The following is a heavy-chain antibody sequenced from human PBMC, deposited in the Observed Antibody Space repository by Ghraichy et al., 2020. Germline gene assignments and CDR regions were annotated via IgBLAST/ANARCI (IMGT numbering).Heavy chain of an antibody. V-gene: IGHV4-59*01. CDR3: ARDHRQYGVDY. D-gene: IGHD1-14*01. CDR1: GGSISSYY. J-gene: IGHJ4*02. Sequence: SQTLSLTCTVSGGSISSYYWSWIRQPPGKGLEWIGYIYYSGSTNYNPSLKSRVTISVDTSKNQFSLKLSSVTAADTAVYYCARDHRQYGVDYWGQGTLVTVSS. CDR2: IYYSGST.